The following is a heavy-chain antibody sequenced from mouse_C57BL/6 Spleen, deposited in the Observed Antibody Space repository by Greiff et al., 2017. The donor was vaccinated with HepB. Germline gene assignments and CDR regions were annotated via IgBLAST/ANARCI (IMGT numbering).Heavy chain of an antibody. CDR1: GFTFSDYY. J-gene: IGHJ1*03. V-gene: IGHV5-12*01. Sequence: EVQRVESGGGLVQPGGSLKLSCAASGFTFSDYYMYWVRQTPEKRLEWVAYISNGGGSTYYPDTVKGRFTISRDNAKNTLYLQMSRLKSEDTAMYYCARRSYGSLNWYFDVWGTGTTVTVSS. CDR2: ISNGGGST. CDR3: ARRSYGSLNWYFDV. D-gene: IGHD1-1*01.